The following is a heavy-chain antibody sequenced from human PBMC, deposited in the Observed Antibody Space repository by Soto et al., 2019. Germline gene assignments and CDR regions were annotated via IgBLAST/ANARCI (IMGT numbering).Heavy chain of an antibody. CDR1: GGTITYYY. V-gene: IGHV4-59*12. CDR3: ARDMHAGFTPYFDP. J-gene: IGHJ5*02. CDR2: IFDGGSA. D-gene: IGHD2-15*01. Sequence: SETLSLTCTVSGGTITYYYWSWIRQAPGKGLEWLGYIFDGGSANYNPSLKSRVSFSLDKSQNQLSLKLTSVTGADTAVYYCARDMHAGFTPYFDPWGQGTLVTDSS.